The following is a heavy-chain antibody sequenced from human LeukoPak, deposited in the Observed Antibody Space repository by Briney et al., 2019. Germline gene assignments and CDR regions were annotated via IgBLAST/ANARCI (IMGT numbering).Heavy chain of an antibody. Sequence: GESLKISCQGSGYSFTTYWIGWVRQMPGKGLEWMGIIYPGDSDTRYSPSFQGQVTISADKSITTAYLQWSSLKASDTAMYYCARQRSRHNYDVLTGPLDPWGQGTLVTVSS. CDR2: IYPGDSDT. V-gene: IGHV5-51*01. CDR3: ARQRSRHNYDVLTGPLDP. J-gene: IGHJ5*02. CDR1: GYSFTTYW. D-gene: IGHD3-9*01.